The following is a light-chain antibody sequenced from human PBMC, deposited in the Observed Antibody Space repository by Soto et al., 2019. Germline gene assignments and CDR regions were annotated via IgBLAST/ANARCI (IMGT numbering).Light chain of an antibody. CDR3: QQYNSYSVT. Sequence: GDRVTITCRASKSISSWLAWYQQKPGKAPKLLIYDASSLESGVPSRFSGSGSGTEFTLTISSLQPDDFATYYCQQYNSYSVTFGQGTKVEIK. CDR2: DAS. V-gene: IGKV1-5*01. CDR1: KSISSW. J-gene: IGKJ1*01.